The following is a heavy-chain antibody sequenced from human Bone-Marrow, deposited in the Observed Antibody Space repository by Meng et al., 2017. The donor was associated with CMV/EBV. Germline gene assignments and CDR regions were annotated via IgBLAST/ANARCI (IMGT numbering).Heavy chain of an antibody. Sequence: GESLKISCAASGFNFSSYAMSWVRQAPGKGLEWVSSISSSSSYIYYADSVKGRFTISRDNAKNSLYLQMNSLRAEDTAVYYCAKTLGGDYDYYYYYYGMDVWGQGTTVTVSS. J-gene: IGHJ6*02. CDR3: AKTLGGDYDYYYYYYGMDV. CDR1: GFNFSSYA. D-gene: IGHD5-12*01. V-gene: IGHV3-21*01. CDR2: ISSSSSYI.